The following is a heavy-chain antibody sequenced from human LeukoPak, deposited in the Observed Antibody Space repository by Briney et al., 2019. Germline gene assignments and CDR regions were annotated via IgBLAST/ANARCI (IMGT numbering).Heavy chain of an antibody. CDR3: ARSTTVVVMPYYFDY. CDR2: IYPGDSDT. CDR1: GYSLTSYW. D-gene: IGHD3-22*01. Sequence: GESLKISCKGSGYSLTSYWIGWVRQMPGKGLEWMGIIYPGDSDTRYSPSFQGQVTISADKSISTAYLQWSSLKASDTAMYYCARSTTVVVMPYYFDYWGQGTLVTVSS. J-gene: IGHJ4*02. V-gene: IGHV5-51*01.